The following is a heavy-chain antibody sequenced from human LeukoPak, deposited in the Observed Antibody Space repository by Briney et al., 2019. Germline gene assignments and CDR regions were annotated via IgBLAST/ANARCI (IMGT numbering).Heavy chain of an antibody. CDR1: DFILSTYA. V-gene: IGHV3-23*01. CDR2: ISGNGAHP. J-gene: IGHJ4*02. Sequence: GGSLRLSCTASDFILSTYAMSWVREAPGKGLEWVSSISGNGAHPYYADSVRGRFSISRDFSRNAVFLQMSSLRVEDTATYYCAKAVDGRGYYFERGADFWGQGTMVTVSS. D-gene: IGHD3-22*01. CDR3: AKAVDGRGYYFERGADF.